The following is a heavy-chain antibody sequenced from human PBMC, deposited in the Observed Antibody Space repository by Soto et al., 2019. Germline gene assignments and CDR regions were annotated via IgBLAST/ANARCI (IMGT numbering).Heavy chain of an antibody. CDR2: ISSNSAYI. CDR3: TRDASRESSARGWFDP. D-gene: IGHD6-25*01. Sequence: GGSLRRSCAASGFTFRIFTMNWVRQAPGKGLEWVSTISSNSAYIYYTDALRGRFTISRDNAKNSLHLQMNSLRAEDTAVYYCTRDASRESSARGWFDPWGPGTLVTVSS. CDR1: GFTFRIFT. J-gene: IGHJ5*02. V-gene: IGHV3-21*01.